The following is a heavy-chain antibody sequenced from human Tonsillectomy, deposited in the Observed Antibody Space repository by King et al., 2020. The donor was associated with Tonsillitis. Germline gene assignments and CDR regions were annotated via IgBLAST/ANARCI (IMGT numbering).Heavy chain of an antibody. V-gene: IGHV4-34*01. CDR1: GGSFSGYY. CDR3: SRXXKYGSGSSXXWXFDL. Sequence: VQLQQWGAGLLKPSETLSLTCAVYGGSFSGYYWSWIRQPPGKGLEWIGEINHSGSTNYNPSLKSRVTISVDTSKNQFSLKLSSVTAADTAVYYCSRXXKYGSGSSXXWXFDLWXRGTLVTVSX. CDR2: INHSGST. D-gene: IGHD3-10*01. J-gene: IGHJ2*01.